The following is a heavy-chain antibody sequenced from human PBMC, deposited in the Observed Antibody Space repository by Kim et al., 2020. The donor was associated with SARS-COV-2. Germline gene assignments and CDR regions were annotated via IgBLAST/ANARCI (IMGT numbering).Heavy chain of an antibody. J-gene: IGHJ4*02. V-gene: IGHV3-9*01. D-gene: IGHD1-26*01. Sequence: YAESGKGRITIPRDNAKNSLYLQMNSLRPEDTAFYFCAKDIIRLGTYYFDFWGQGTLVTVSS. CDR3: AKDIIRLGTYYFDF.